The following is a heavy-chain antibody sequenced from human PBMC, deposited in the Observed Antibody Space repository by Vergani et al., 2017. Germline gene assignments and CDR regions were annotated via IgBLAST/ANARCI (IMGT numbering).Heavy chain of an antibody. CDR3: ARSHILTGRIIDY. CDR1: GGSFSGYY. Sequence: QVQLQQWGAGLLKPSETLSLTCAVYGGSFSGYYWSWIRQPPGKGLEWIGEINHSGSTNYNPSLKSRITLSVDTSKNQFSLKLSSVTAADTAVYYCARSHILTGRIIDYWGQGTLVTVSS. D-gene: IGHD3-9*01. J-gene: IGHJ4*02. CDR2: INHSGST. V-gene: IGHV4-34*01.